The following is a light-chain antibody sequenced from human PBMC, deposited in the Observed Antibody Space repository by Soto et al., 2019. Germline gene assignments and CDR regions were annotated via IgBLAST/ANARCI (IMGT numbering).Light chain of an antibody. Sequence: EIVLTQSLGTLSLSPGERATLSCRASQSVSSSYLAWYQQKPGQAHRLLIYGASSRATGIQDRFNGSGSGKDYALTIKRLEPEDFAVYYCQQYRSAPLTFGGGTKVEIK. CDR2: GAS. J-gene: IGKJ4*01. V-gene: IGKV3-20*01. CDR3: QQYRSAPLT. CDR1: QSVSSSY.